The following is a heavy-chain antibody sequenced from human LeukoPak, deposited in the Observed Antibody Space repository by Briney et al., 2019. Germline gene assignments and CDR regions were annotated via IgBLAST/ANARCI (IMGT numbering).Heavy chain of an antibody. Sequence: GGSLRLSCAASGFTVSSNYMSWVRQAPGKGLEWVSVIYSGGSTYYADSVKGRFTISRDNSKSTLSLQMNSLRADDTAVYFCERVIQRGRQDIGADNDYFYYYMDVWGKGTTVTVSS. CDR1: GFTVSSNY. V-gene: IGHV3-53*01. CDR2: IYSGGST. CDR3: ERVIQRGRQDIGADNDYFYYYMDV. J-gene: IGHJ6*03. D-gene: IGHD2-15*01.